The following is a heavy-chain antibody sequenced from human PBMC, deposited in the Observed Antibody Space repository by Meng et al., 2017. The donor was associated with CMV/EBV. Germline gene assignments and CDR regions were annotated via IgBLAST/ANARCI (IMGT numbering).Heavy chain of an antibody. CDR3: ARDSGYSSSSGRYYYYYGMDV. CDR2: ISSSGSTI. V-gene: IGHV3-11*01. Sequence: GESLKISCAASGFTFSDYYMSWIRQAPGKGLEWVSYISSSGSTIYYADSVKGRFTISRDNAKNSLYLQMNSLRAEDTAVYYCARDSGYSSSSGRYYYYYGMDVWGQGTTVTVSS. J-gene: IGHJ6*02. CDR1: GFTFSDYY. D-gene: IGHD6-6*01.